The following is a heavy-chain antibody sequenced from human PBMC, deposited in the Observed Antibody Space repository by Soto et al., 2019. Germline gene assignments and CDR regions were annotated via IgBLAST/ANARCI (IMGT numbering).Heavy chain of an antibody. CDR2: IYPGDSDT. V-gene: IGHV5-51*01. CDR3: ARQGVAAAGTGYYYYYGMDV. J-gene: IGHJ6*02. Sequence: GESLKISCKGSGYSFTSYWIGWVRQMPGKGLEWMGIIYPGDSDTRYSPSFQGQVTISADKSISTAYLQWSSLKASDTAMYYFARQGVAAAGTGYYYYYGMDVWGQGTTVTVSS. CDR1: GYSFTSYW. D-gene: IGHD6-13*01.